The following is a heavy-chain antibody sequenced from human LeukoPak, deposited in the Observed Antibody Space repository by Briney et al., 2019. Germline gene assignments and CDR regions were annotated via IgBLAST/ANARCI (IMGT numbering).Heavy chain of an antibody. D-gene: IGHD4-11*01. J-gene: IGHJ4*02. Sequence: PSETLSLTCTVSGYRLSSGYHWGWIPQNPGKGLEWPGSLNYSGSIYDNPSLRSRVTISLDTSKNQVYLKVNSVTAADTAVYYCVRSEIDDYSKYWGQGTLVIVSS. V-gene: IGHV4-38-2*02. CDR1: GYRLSSGYH. CDR2: LNYSGSI. CDR3: VRSEIDDYSKY.